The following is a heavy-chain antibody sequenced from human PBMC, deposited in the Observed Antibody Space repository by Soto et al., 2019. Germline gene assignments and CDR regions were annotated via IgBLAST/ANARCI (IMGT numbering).Heavy chain of an antibody. V-gene: IGHV1-46*02. CDR2: INPSGEHT. CDR1: GYSFKDHY. CDR3: VKSATIAAAATDYFDY. D-gene: IGHD6-25*01. J-gene: IGHJ4*02. Sequence: ASVKVSCKASGYSFKDHYMHWVRQAPGRGLEWVGIINPSGEHTNYAQQFRGRVAMTRDTSTSTAYMGSLRGEDTALYHCVKSATIAAAATDYFDYWGQGTLVTVSS.